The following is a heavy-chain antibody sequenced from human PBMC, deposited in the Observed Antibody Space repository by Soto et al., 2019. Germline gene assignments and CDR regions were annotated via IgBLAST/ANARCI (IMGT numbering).Heavy chain of an antibody. J-gene: IGHJ4*02. V-gene: IGHV4-4*02. CDR1: SGSVNSSNW. Sequence: QVQLRESGPGLVKPSGTLFLTCAVSSGSVNSSNWWSWVRQPPGKGLEWIGEIYHGGSANYNPSLRSRVTMSVDKAKNQGFLPLSSVTGADTAVYYCARDPAAAGTFDYWGQGTLVTVSS. CDR3: ARDPAAAGTFDY. CDR2: IYHGGSA. D-gene: IGHD6-13*01.